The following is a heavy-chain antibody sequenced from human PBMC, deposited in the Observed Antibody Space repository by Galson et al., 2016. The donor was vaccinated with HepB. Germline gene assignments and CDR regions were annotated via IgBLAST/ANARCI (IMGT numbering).Heavy chain of an antibody. D-gene: IGHD2-15*01. CDR2: ISWHSVYI. CDR3: AKEVCSGSCRGHFDL. CDR1: GFTFDDYA. Sequence: SLRLSCAASGFTFDDYAMHWVRQAPGKGLEWVSGISWHSVYIDYADSVKGRFTISRDNTKNALYLQMNSLRVEDTAFYYCAKEVCSGSCRGHFDLWGRGTLVTVSS. J-gene: IGHJ2*01. V-gene: IGHV3-9*01.